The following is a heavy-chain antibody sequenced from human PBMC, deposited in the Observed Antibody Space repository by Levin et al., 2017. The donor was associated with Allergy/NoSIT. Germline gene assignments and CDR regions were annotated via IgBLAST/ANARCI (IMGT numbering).Heavy chain of an antibody. CDR1: GGTLSSYS. Sequence: ASVKVSCKASGGTLSSYSISWVRQAPGQGLEWMGGIIPVLNTSSYAQKFQDRVTINADESTSTAYMELSSLRSEDTAVYYCAKVLGYNLGYLNYWGQGTLVTVSS. CDR2: IIPVLNTS. J-gene: IGHJ4*02. D-gene: IGHD5-24*01. V-gene: IGHV1-69*13. CDR3: AKVLGYNLGYLNY.